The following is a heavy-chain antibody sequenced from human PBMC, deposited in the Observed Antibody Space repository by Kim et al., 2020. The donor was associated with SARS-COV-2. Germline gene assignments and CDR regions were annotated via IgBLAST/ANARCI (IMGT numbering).Heavy chain of an antibody. CDR1: GFTFSTYA. V-gene: IGHV3-23*01. Sequence: GGSLRLSCEASGFTFSTYAMSWVRQAPGKGLEWVSGISGSGGITYYADSVRGRFTISRDNSKNTLYLQMNSLRAEDTAVYYCAKGPYCRGDCYTPDYWGQGTLVTVSS. CDR3: AKGPYCRGDCYTPDY. J-gene: IGHJ4*02. CDR2: ISGSGGIT. D-gene: IGHD2-21*01.